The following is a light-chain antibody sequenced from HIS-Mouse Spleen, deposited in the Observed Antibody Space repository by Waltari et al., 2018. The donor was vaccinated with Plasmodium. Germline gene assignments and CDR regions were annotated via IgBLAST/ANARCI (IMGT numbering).Light chain of an antibody. V-gene: IGKV1-39*01. CDR3: QQSYSTPWT. J-gene: IGKJ1*01. Sequence: DIQMTQSPSSLSVSVGDRVTITCRASQSISSYLNWYQQKPGKAPKLLIYAASSLQSGVPSRFSGSGAGTDFTLTISSLQPEDVATYYCQQSYSTPWTFGQGTKVEIK. CDR1: QSISSY. CDR2: AAS.